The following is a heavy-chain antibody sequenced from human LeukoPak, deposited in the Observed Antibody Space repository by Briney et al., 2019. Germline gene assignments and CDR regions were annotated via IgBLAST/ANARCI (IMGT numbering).Heavy chain of an antibody. Sequence: ASVKVSCKASGGTFSSYAISWVRQAPGQGLEWMGGIIPIFGTANYAQKFRGRVTITADESTSTAYMELSSLRSEDTAVYYCARDDIVVVPAAIRYYGMDVWGQGTTVTVSS. CDR3: ARDDIVVVPAAIRYYGMDV. D-gene: IGHD2-2*01. CDR1: GGTFSSYA. CDR2: IIPIFGTA. J-gene: IGHJ6*02. V-gene: IGHV1-69*13.